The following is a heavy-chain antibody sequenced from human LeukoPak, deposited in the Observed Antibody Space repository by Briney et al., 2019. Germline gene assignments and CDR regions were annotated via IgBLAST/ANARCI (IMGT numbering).Heavy chain of an antibody. CDR1: GFTFSSYG. CDR2: ISYDGSNK. CDR3: AKCSSSIAARGAYYYYGMDV. V-gene: IGHV3-30*18. J-gene: IGHJ6*02. D-gene: IGHD6-6*01. Sequence: GGSLRLSCAASGFTFSSYGMHLVRQAPGKGLEWVAVISYDGSNKYYADSVKGRFTISRDNSKNTLYLQMNSLRAEDTAVYYCAKCSSSIAARGAYYYYGMDVWGQGTTVTVSS.